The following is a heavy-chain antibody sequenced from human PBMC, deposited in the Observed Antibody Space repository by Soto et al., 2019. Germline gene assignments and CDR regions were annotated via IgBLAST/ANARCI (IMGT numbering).Heavy chain of an antibody. CDR3: TAYSSSFGPLSDH. Sequence: GXSVKVSCKASVGTFSSYAISWVRQAPGQGLEWMGGIIPIFGTANYAQKFQGRVTITADESTSTAYMELSSLRSEYTAVYYCTAYSSSFGPLSDHWGQGTLVTVSS. CDR2: IIPIFGTA. D-gene: IGHD6-6*01. J-gene: IGHJ5*02. CDR1: VGTFSSYA. V-gene: IGHV1-69*13.